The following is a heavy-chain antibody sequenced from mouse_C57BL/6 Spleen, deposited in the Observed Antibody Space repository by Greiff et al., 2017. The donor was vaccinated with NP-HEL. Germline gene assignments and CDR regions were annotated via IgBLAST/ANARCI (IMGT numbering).Heavy chain of an antibody. J-gene: IGHJ1*03. V-gene: IGHV14-4*01. Sequence: EMKLVESGAELVRPGASVKLSCTASGFNIKDDYMHWVKQRPEQGLEWIGWIDPENGDTEYASKFQGKATITADTSSNTAYLQLSSLTSEDTAVYYCTTSTTVVATEGYFDVWGTGTTVTVSS. CDR3: TTSTTVVATEGYFDV. D-gene: IGHD1-1*01. CDR1: GFNIKDDY. CDR2: IDPENGDT.